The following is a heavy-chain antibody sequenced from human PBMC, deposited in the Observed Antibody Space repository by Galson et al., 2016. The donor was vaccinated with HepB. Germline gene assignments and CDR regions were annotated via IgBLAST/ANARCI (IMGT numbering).Heavy chain of an antibody. V-gene: IGHV5-51*01. CDR1: GYVFTSYW. CDR2: IYPDDSDT. D-gene: IGHD3-10*01. Sequence: QSGAEVKKPGESLKISCKASGYVFTSYWIGWVRQMPGKGLEWMGTIYPDDSDTRYNPSFQGQVTISADKSISTAYLQWSSLKASDTPMYYCGRNWGGFGELLPDFWGQGTLVTVSS. J-gene: IGHJ4*02. CDR3: GRNWGGFGELLPDF.